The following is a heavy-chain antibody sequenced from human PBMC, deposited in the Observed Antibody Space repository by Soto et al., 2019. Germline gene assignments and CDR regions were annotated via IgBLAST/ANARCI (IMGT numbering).Heavy chain of an antibody. J-gene: IGHJ4*02. D-gene: IGHD6-13*01. CDR3: ARATGAGGAASSY. V-gene: IGHV1-18*01. CDR1: GYTFNNYG. CDR2: VSGSNGKT. Sequence: ASVKVSCKASGYTFNNYGISWMRQVPGQGLEWMGWVSGSNGKTNYTQKFQDRITMTTDTSTDTAYLELRSLRSDDTAGYYCARATGAGGAASSYWGQGTLVTVSS.